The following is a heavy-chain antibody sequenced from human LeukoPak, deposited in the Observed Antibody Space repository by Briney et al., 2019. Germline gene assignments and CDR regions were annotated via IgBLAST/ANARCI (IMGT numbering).Heavy chain of an antibody. D-gene: IGHD1-26*01. CDR1: GGSISSYY. V-gene: IGHV4-4*07. J-gene: IGHJ4*02. CDR2: IYPSGST. Sequence: SETLSLTCTVSGGSISSYYWTWIRHPAGKGLEWIWRIYPSGSTNYNPSLKSRVTMSVDTSKNQFSLKLRSVTAAETAVYYCARENSGSYREFDYWGQGTLVTVSS. CDR3: ARENSGSYREFDY.